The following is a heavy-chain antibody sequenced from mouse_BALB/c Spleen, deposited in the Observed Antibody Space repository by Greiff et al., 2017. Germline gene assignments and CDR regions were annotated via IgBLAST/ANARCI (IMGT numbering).Heavy chain of an antibody. CDR3: ARVSGNSYCDY. J-gene: IGHJ2*01. CDR1: GYSITSCYY. V-gene: IGHV3-6*02. D-gene: IGHD1-3*01. Sequence: EVQLVESGPGLVKPSQSLSLTCSATGYSITSCYYWNWIRQLPGNKLECMGYISYDGSNNYNPSLKNRISITRDTSKNQCFLKLNSVTTEDTATYCCARVSGNSYCDYWGQGTTLTVSS. CDR2: ISYDGSN.